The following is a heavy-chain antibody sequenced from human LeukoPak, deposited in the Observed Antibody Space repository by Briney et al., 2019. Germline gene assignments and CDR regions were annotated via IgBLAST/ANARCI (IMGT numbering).Heavy chain of an antibody. D-gene: IGHD3-22*01. CDR3: ARERTYYYDSNPDYFDY. V-gene: IGHV3-20*04. Sequence: GGSLRLSCAASGFTFNTYAMSWVRQAPGKGLEWVSGINWNGGSTGYADSVKGRFTISRDNAKNSLYLQMNSLRAGDTALYYCARERTYYYDSNPDYFDYWGQGTLVTVSS. CDR2: INWNGGST. CDR1: GFTFNTYA. J-gene: IGHJ4*02.